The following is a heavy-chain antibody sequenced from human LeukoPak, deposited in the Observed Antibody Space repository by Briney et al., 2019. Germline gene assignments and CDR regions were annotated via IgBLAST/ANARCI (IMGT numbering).Heavy chain of an antibody. D-gene: IGHD3-10*01. CDR1: GFTFSSYS. J-gene: IGHJ4*02. CDR2: ISSSSSYI. CDR3: ARGVLIWFGELLYDFDY. Sequence: GGSLRLSCAASGFTFSSYSMNWVRQAPGKGLEWVSSISSSSSYIYYADSVKGRFTISRDNAKNSLYLQMNSLRAEDTAVFYCARGVLIWFGELLYDFDYWGQGTLVTVSS. V-gene: IGHV3-21*04.